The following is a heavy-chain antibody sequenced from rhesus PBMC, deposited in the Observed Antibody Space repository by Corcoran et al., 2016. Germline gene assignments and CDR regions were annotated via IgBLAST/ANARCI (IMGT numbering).Heavy chain of an antibody. CDR3: AREGTVADDY. V-gene: IGHV4-122*02. D-gene: IGHD4-29*01. CDR1: GGSISSGYYY. J-gene: IGHJ4*01. CDR2: ITYSGST. Sequence: QVQLQESGPGLVKPSETLSLTCAVSGGSISSGYYYWSWIRQPPGKGLEGIGYITYSGSTSYNPSLKSRVTISRDTSKNQFSLKLSSVTAADTAVYYCAREGTVADDYWGQGVLVTVSS.